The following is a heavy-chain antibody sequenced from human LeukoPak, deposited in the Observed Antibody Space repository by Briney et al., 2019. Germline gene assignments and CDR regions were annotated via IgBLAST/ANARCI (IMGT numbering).Heavy chain of an antibody. CDR2: IGDAGT. J-gene: IGHJ3*01. CDR3: ANNLRAFDV. V-gene: IGHV3-23*03. CDR1: GFTVTDFA. Sequence: PGGSLRLSCAACGFTVTDFAMTWVRQAPGKGLEWVSSIGDAGTYYADSVKGRFTISRDNSKNMLYLQLNSLRAGDTAMYYCANNLRAFDVRGQGTMVTVSS.